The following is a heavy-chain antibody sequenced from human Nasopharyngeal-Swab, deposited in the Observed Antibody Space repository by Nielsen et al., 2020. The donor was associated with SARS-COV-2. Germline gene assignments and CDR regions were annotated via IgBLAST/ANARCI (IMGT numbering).Heavy chain of an antibody. V-gene: IGHV1-18*01. J-gene: IGHJ2*01. Sequence: WVRQAPGQGLEWMGWISAYNGNTNYAQKLQGRVTMTRDTSTSTVYMDLSSLRSEDTAVYCCAKAGYNYGYWYFDFWGRGTLVTVSS. D-gene: IGHD5-18*01. CDR2: ISAYNGNT. CDR3: AKAGYNYGYWYFDF.